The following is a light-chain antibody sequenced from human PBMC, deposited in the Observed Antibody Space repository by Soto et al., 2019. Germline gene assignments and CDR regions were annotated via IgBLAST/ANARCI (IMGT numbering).Light chain of an antibody. Sequence: EIVLTQSPATLSVSPGERVTLSCRASQSVGTRLAWYQQRPGQAPRLLIYGASTRATGIPARFSGSGSDTEFSLTISSLQSEDFVVYYCQQYNNWPPYTFGQGTKLEIK. CDR1: QSVGTR. CDR3: QQYNNWPPYT. V-gene: IGKV3-15*01. CDR2: GAS. J-gene: IGKJ2*01.